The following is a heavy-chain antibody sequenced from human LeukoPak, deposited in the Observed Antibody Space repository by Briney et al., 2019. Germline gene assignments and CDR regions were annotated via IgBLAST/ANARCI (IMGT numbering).Heavy chain of an antibody. V-gene: IGHV1-69*01. Sequence: SVKVSCKSSGDTFSRHAISWVRQAPGQGLEWMGGITPIYGTPSYVQKFQGRVTITADESTRTAYMEVSRLTSEDTAVYYCASGGILLVVLDDWGQGTLVTVS. CDR2: ITPIYGTP. CDR1: GDTFSRHA. D-gene: IGHD2-2*01. J-gene: IGHJ4*02. CDR3: ASGGILLVVLDD.